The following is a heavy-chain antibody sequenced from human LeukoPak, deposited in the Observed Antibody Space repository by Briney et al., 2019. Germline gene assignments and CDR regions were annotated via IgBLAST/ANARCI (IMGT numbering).Heavy chain of an antibody. J-gene: IGHJ3*02. CDR3: ARVDFWSGHPQRGDAFDI. V-gene: IGHV4-4*07. Sequence: SETLSLTCTVSGVSISSYYWSWIRQPAGKGLEWIGRIYTSGSTNYNASLKSRVTMSVDTSKNQFSLTLSSVTAADTAVYYCARVDFWSGHPQRGDAFDIWGQGTMVTVSS. CDR2: IYTSGST. CDR1: GVSISSYY. D-gene: IGHD3-3*01.